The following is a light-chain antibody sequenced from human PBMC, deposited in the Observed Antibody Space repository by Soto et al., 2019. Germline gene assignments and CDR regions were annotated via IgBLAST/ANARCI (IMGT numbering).Light chain of an antibody. Sequence: QSVLTQPPSVSGAPGQRVTISCTGSSSNIGAGYDVHWYQQVPGTAPKLLIHGNSNRPSGVPDRFSGSKSGTSASLAITGLQAEDEADYYFQSYDSSLSGWVFGGGTKLTVL. J-gene: IGLJ3*02. CDR1: SSNIGAGYD. CDR2: GNS. V-gene: IGLV1-40*01. CDR3: QSYDSSLSGWV.